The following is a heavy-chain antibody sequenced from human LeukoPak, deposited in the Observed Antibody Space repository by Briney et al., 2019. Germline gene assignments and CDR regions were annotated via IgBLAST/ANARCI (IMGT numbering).Heavy chain of an antibody. D-gene: IGHD2-15*01. Sequence: GGSLRLSCAASGFIFSNYAMHWVRQAPGKGLEWVAVIFYDGSMEYYPDSVKGRFTISRDNSKNTLYLQMNRLRLEDTAVYYCARDPRGPTGYDSGGRDTFDYWGQGALVTVSS. CDR1: GFIFSNYA. J-gene: IGHJ4*02. V-gene: IGHV3-30*04. CDR2: IFYDGSME. CDR3: ARDPRGPTGYDSGGRDTFDY.